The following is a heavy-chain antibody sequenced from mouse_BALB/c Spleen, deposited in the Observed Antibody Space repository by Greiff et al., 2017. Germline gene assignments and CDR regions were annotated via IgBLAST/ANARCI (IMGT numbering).Heavy chain of an antibody. D-gene: IGHD1-1*01. CDR3: ARDRGYYYGSSPWFAY. Sequence: EVKLVESGGGLVKPGGSLKLSCAASGFTFSDYYMYWVRQTPEKRLEWVATISDGGSYTYYPDSVKGRFTISRDNAKNNLYLQMSSLKSEDTAMYYCARDRGYYYGSSPWFAYWGQGTLVTVSA. CDR2: ISDGGSYT. V-gene: IGHV5-4*02. J-gene: IGHJ3*01. CDR1: GFTFSDYY.